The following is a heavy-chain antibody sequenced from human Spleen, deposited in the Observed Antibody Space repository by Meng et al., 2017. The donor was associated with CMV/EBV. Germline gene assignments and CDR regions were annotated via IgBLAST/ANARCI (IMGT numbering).Heavy chain of an antibody. V-gene: IGHV4-4*07. D-gene: IGHD3-10*01. CDR3: ASTLPKPHHYGSGGLDY. J-gene: IGHJ4*02. Sequence: VTLQESGPGLVKPSETLSLTCTVSGGSISSYYWSWIRQPAGKGLEWIGRIYTSGSTNYNPSLKSRVTISVDTSKNQFSLKLSSVTAADTAVYYCASTLPKPHHYGSGGLDYWGQGTLVTVSS. CDR1: GGSISSYY. CDR2: IYTSGST.